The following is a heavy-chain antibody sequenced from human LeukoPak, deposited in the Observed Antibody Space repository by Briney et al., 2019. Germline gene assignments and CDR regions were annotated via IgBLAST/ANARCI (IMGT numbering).Heavy chain of an antibody. V-gene: IGHV3-23*01. CDR3: AASEGTIVGANFDY. CDR2: ISGSGGST. D-gene: IGHD1-26*01. Sequence: GESLRLSCAASGFTFSSYAMSWVRQAPGKGLEWVSAISGSGGSTYYADSVKGRFTISRDNSKNTLYLQMNSLRAEDTAVYYCAASEGTIVGANFDYWGQGTLVTVSS. CDR1: GFTFSSYA. J-gene: IGHJ4*02.